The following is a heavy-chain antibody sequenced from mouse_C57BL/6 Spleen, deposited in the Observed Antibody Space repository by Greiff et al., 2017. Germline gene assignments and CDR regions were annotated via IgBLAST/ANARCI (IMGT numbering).Heavy chain of an antibody. J-gene: IGHJ4*01. V-gene: IGHV5-17*01. CDR1: GFTFSDYG. CDR2: ISSGSSTI. CDR3: ARVYYGNYKNAMGY. D-gene: IGHD2-1*01. Sequence: EVKLVESGGGLVKPGGSLKLSCAASGFTFSDYGMHWVRQAPEKGLEWVAYISSGSSTIYYADTVKGRFTISRDNAKNTLFMQMTSLRSEDTAMYYCARVYYGNYKNAMGYWGQGTSVTVSS.